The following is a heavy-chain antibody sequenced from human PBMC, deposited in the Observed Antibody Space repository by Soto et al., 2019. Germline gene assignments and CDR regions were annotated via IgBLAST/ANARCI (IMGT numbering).Heavy chain of an antibody. CDR1: GGSVSSGSYY. D-gene: IGHD3-3*01. Sequence: KPSETLSLTCTVSGGSVSSGSYYWSWIRQPPGKGLEWIGYIYYSGSTNYNPSLKSRVTISVDTSKNQFSLKLSSVTAADTAVYYCARAWYYDFWSGYYDDYYYGMDVWGQGTTVTVSS. V-gene: IGHV4-61*01. CDR3: ARAWYYDFWSGYYDDYYYGMDV. J-gene: IGHJ6*02. CDR2: IYYSGST.